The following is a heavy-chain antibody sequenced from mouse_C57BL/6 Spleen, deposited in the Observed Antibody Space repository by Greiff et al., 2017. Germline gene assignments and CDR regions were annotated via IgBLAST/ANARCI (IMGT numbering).Heavy chain of an antibody. CDR3: TRGHYGSSSYYFDY. D-gene: IGHD1-1*01. CDR2: IYPGNSDT. V-gene: IGHV1-5*01. CDR1: GYTFTSYW. J-gene: IGHJ2*01. Sequence: VQLQQSGTVLARPGASVKMSCKTSGYTFTSYWMHWVKQRPGQGLEWIGAIYPGNSDTSYNQKFKGKAKLTAVTSASTAYMELSSLTNEDSAVYYCTRGHYGSSSYYFDYWGQGTTLTVSS.